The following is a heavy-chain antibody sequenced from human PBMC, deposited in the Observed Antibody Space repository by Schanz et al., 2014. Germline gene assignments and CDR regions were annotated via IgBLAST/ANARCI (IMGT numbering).Heavy chain of an antibody. D-gene: IGHD5-12*01. CDR3: ARGYSGYSHFDY. J-gene: IGHJ4*02. CDR2: INTNTANP. V-gene: IGHV7-4-1*02. Sequence: QVQLVQSGAEVKKPGASVKVSCQASGYTFTGYYMHWVRQAPGQGLEWMGQINTNTANPTYAQGFTGRFVYTLDASVTTAYLEISSLKAEDTAVYYCARGYSGYSHFDYWGQGALVTVSS. CDR1: GYTFTGYY.